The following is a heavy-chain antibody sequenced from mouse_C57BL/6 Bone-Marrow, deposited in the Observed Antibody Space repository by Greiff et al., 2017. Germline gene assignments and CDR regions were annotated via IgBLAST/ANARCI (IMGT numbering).Heavy chain of an antibody. D-gene: IGHD1-1*01. Sequence: QVQLQQSGAELARPGASVKLSCKASGYTFTSYGISWVKQRTGQGLEWIGEIYPRSGNTYSNEKFKGKATLTADKSSSTAYLELRSLTSEDSAVYFCAREWYYYGSSPYYYAMDYWGQGTSVTVSS. CDR2: IYPRSGNT. V-gene: IGHV1-81*01. J-gene: IGHJ4*01. CDR1: GYTFTSYG. CDR3: AREWYYYGSSPYYYAMDY.